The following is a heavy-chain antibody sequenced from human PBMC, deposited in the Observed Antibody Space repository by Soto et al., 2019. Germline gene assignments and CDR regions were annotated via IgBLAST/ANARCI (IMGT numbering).Heavy chain of an antibody. J-gene: IGHJ4*02. V-gene: IGHV3-30-3*01. CDR1: GFTFSSYA. CDR2: ISYDGSNK. D-gene: IGHD6-13*01. CDR3: ARVGAASSSWY. Sequence: QVQLVESGGGVVQPGRSLRLSCAASGFTFSSYAMHWVRQAPGKGLEWVAVISYDGSNKYYADSVKGRFTISRDNSKNTLYLQMNSLRAEDTAGYYCARVGAASSSWYWGQGTLVTVSS.